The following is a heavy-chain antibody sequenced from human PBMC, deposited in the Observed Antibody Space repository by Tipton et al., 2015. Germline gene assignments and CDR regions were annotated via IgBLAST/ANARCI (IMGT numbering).Heavy chain of an antibody. D-gene: IGHD6-13*01. Sequence: SLRLSCAASGFTFSDYYMSWIRQAPGKGLEWVSYISSSGSTIYYADSVKGRFTISRDNAKNSLYLQMNSLRAEDTAVYFCAKRKTGGRWYGEDSWGPGSLVTVSS. CDR3: AKRKTGGRWYGEDS. CDR2: ISSSGSTI. V-gene: IGHV3-11*01. J-gene: IGHJ4*02. CDR1: GFTFSDYY.